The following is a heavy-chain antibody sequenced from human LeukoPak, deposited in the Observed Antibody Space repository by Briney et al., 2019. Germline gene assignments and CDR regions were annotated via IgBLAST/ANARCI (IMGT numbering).Heavy chain of an antibody. J-gene: IGHJ4*02. Sequence: PGGSLRLSCTASGFTLFTFNNAWMSWVRQTPGKGLEWIGRIKSKSGGGTTDYTAPVKGRFSISRDDSKNTVYLQVNSLKTEDTAVYYCTTDLLDYWGQGTLVTVSS. CDR2: IKSKSGGGTT. V-gene: IGHV3-15*01. CDR3: TTDLLDY. CDR1: GFTLFTFNNAW.